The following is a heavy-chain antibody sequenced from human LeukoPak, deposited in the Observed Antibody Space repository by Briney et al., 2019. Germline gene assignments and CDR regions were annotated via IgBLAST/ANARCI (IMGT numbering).Heavy chain of an antibody. CDR1: GFTFSSYA. D-gene: IGHD3-10*01. CDR3: AKGRGPGADFDY. V-gene: IGHV3-23*01. J-gene: IGHJ4*02. Sequence: GGSLRLSCAASGFTFSSYAMSWVRQAPGKGLEWVSAISGSGGSTYYADSVKGRFTISRDNSKNTVFLQKNSLRAEDTALYYCAKGRGPGADFDYWGQGTLVTVSS. CDR2: ISGSGGST.